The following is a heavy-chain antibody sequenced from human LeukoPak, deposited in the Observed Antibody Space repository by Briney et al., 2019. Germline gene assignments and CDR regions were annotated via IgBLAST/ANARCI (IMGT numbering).Heavy chain of an antibody. CDR1: GYTFTSYD. Sequence: ASVKVSCKASGYTFTSYDINWVRQATGQGLEWMGWMNPNSGNTGYAQKFQGRVTMTRNTSISTAYMELSSLRSEDPAVYYCARPLDYKGDDAFDIWGQGTMVTVSS. J-gene: IGHJ3*02. CDR2: MNPNSGNT. CDR3: ARPLDYKGDDAFDI. D-gene: IGHD4-11*01. V-gene: IGHV1-8*01.